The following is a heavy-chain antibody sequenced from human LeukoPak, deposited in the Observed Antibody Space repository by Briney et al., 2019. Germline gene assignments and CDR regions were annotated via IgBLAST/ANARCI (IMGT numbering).Heavy chain of an antibody. J-gene: IGHJ6*02. CDR1: GGTFSSYA. CDR3: VRESVGIAVAGTGMDV. Sequence: SVKVSCKASGGTFSSYAISWERQAPGQGLEWMGGIIPIFGTANYAQRFQGRVTITADESTSTAYMELSSLRSEDTAVYYCVRESVGIAVAGTGMDVWGQGTTVTVSS. D-gene: IGHD6-19*01. CDR2: IIPIFGTA. V-gene: IGHV1-69*13.